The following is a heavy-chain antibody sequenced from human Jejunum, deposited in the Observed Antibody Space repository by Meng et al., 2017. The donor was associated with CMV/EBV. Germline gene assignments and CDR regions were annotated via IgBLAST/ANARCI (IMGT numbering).Heavy chain of an antibody. V-gene: IGHV1-2*04. D-gene: IGHD1-1*01. CDR3: ARGRYELIWGLFNP. J-gene: IGHJ5*02. CDR2: INPNTGGT. Sequence: SGSEVQKPGASVKVYCKVSGYSFTGHYIHGVRKAPGQGLEWMGWINPNTGGTKYAQKFQGWVTLTRDTSISTAYMELSRLRSDDTAVYYCARGRYELIWGLFNPWGQGTLVTVSS. CDR1: GYSFTGHY.